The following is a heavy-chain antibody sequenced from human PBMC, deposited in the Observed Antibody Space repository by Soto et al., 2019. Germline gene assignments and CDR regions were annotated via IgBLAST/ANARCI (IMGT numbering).Heavy chain of an antibody. CDR3: ARDPYYYDSSGYYPTYYFDY. CDR1: GYTFTSYY. J-gene: IGHJ4*02. D-gene: IGHD3-22*01. Sequence: ASVKVSCKASGYTFTSYYMHWVRQAPGQGLGWMGIINPSGGSTSYAQKFQGRVTMTRDASTSTVYMELSSLRSEDTAVYYCARDPYYYDSSGYYPTYYFDYWGQGTLVTVSS. V-gene: IGHV1-46*01. CDR2: INPSGGST.